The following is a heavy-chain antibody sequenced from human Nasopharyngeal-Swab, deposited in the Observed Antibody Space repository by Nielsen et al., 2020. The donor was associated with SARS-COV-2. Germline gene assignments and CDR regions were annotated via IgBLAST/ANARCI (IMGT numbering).Heavy chain of an antibody. J-gene: IGHJ3*02. CDR1: GGSISSGGYY. CDR2: IYYSGST. D-gene: IGHD3-22*01. Sequence: LRLSCTVSGGSISSGGYYWIWIRQHPGKGLEWIGYIYYSGSTYYNPSLKSRVTISVDTSKNQFSLKLSSVTAADTAAYYCARARITMIVVVDAFDIWGQGTMVTVSS. CDR3: ARARITMIVVVDAFDI. V-gene: IGHV4-31*03.